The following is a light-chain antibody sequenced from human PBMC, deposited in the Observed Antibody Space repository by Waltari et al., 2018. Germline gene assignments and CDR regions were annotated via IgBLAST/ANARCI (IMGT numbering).Light chain of an antibody. CDR1: DTITKY. J-gene: IGKJ1*01. CDR2: GAT. V-gene: IGKV1-39*01. Sequence: DIQMTQSPSSLSASVGDRVTIPCRSSDTITKYLNWYQQRPTEAPNLLIHGATTLQSGVPSRFSGSESGTDFTLTISSLQPGDSGTYYCQQSYNTPWTFGQGTKIEVK. CDR3: QQSYNTPWT.